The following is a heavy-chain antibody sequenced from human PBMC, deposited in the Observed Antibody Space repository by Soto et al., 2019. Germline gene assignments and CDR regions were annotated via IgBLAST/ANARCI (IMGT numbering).Heavy chain of an antibody. Sequence: QVQLVESGGGVVQPGRSLRLSCAASGFTFSSYGMHWVRQAPGKGLEWVAVISYDGSNKYYADSVKGRFTISRDNSKNTLYLQMNSLRAEDTAVYYCAKDIGCSGGSCYLLWGLRYYYGMDVWGQGTTVTVSS. J-gene: IGHJ6*02. V-gene: IGHV3-30*18. D-gene: IGHD2-15*01. CDR1: GFTFSSYG. CDR2: ISYDGSNK. CDR3: AKDIGCSGGSCYLLWGLRYYYGMDV.